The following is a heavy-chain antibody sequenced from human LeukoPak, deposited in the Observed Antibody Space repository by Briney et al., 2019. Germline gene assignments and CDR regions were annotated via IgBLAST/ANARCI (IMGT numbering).Heavy chain of an antibody. V-gene: IGHV4-59*01. CDR1: GGSISSYY. CDR3: ARGERYSSGWPYFDY. J-gene: IGHJ4*02. CDR2: IYYSGST. Sequence: ASETLSLTCTVSGGSISSYYWNWIRQPPGKGLEWIGYIYYSGSTNYNPSLKSRVTISVDTSKNQFSLKLSSVTAADTAVYYCARGERYSSGWPYFDYWGQGTLDTVSS. D-gene: IGHD6-19*01.